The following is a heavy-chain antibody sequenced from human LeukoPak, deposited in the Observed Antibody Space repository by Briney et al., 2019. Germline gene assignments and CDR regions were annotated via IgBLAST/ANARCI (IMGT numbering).Heavy chain of an antibody. CDR2: IIPIFGTA. CDR3: ARASRPGYCSGGSCPFDY. D-gene: IGHD2-15*01. J-gene: IGHJ4*02. V-gene: IGHV1-69*06. CDR1: GGTFSSYD. Sequence: GSSVKVSCKASGGTFSSYDISWVRQAPGQGLAWMGGIIPIFGTANYAQKFQGRVTITADKSTSTAYMELSSLRSEDTAVYYCARASRPGYCSGGSCPFDYWGQGTLVTVSS.